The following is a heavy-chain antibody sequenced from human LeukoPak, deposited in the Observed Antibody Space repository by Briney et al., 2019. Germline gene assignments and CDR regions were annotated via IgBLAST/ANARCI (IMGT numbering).Heavy chain of an antibody. CDR2: ISSSSSYI. J-gene: IGHJ4*02. D-gene: IGHD3-10*01. CDR3: ARDLNYGSRTFDY. Sequence: PGGSLRLSCAASGFTFSSYAMSWVRQAPGKGLEWVSSISSSSSYIYYADSVKGRFTISRDNAKNSLYLQMNSLRAEDTAVYYCARDLNYGSRTFDYWGQGTLVTVSS. V-gene: IGHV3-21*01. CDR1: GFTFSSYA.